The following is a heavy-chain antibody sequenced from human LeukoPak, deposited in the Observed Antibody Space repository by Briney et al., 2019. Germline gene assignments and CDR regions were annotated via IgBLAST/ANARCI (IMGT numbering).Heavy chain of an antibody. Sequence: SVKVSCKASGGTFSSYAISWVRQATGQGLEWMGGIIPIFGTANYAQKFQGRVTITADESTSTAYMELSSLRSEDTAVYYCARDSLGYCSSTSCPGWFDPWGQGTLVTVSS. CDR3: ARDSLGYCSSTSCPGWFDP. CDR2: IIPIFGTA. J-gene: IGHJ5*02. D-gene: IGHD2-2*01. V-gene: IGHV1-69*13. CDR1: GGTFSSYA.